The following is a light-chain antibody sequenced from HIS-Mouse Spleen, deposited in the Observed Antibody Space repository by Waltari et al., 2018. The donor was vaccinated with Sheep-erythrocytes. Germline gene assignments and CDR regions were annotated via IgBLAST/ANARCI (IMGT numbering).Light chain of an antibody. CDR3: QQYYSTPFT. CDR1: QSVLYSSNNKNY. V-gene: IGKV4-1*01. J-gene: IGKJ3*01. CDR2: WAS. Sequence: DIVMTQSPDSLAVSLGERATINCKSSQSVLYSSNNKNYLAWYQQKPGQLPKLLIYWASTRESGVPDRFSGSGSVTDFTLTISSLQAEDVAVYYCQQYYSTPFTFGPGTKVDIK.